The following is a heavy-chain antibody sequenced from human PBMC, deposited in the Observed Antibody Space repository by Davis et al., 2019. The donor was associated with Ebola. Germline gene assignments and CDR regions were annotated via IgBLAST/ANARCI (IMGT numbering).Heavy chain of an antibody. J-gene: IGHJ4*02. CDR1: GDSISSNNW. V-gene: IGHV4-4*02. CDR2: IFHGGNT. Sequence: MPGGSLRLSCTVSGDSISSNNWWSWVRQAPGKGLEWIGEIFHGGNTNYNPSLRGRVTMSVDKSKNQFSLKLSSVTAADTAMYYCARDRWETNGDFIYFDNWGQGTLVAVSS. CDR3: ARDRWETNGDFIYFDN. D-gene: IGHD4-17*01.